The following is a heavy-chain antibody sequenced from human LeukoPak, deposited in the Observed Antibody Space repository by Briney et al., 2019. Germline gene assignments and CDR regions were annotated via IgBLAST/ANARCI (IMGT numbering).Heavy chain of an antibody. CDR3: ARASNPWLQLT. Sequence: AGGSLRLSCAASGFTFSNYWTIWVRHAPGKGLEWVSNIKQDGSEKRYADSVRGRFTISRDNAQTSLYLQMNSLRAEDTAVYYCARASNPWLQLTWGQGTLVTVSS. D-gene: IGHD5-24*01. J-gene: IGHJ5*02. CDR1: GFTFSNYW. CDR2: IKQDGSEK. V-gene: IGHV3-7*05.